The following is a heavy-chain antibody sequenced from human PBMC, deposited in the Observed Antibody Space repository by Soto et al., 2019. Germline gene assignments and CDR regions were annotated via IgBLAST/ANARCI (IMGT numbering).Heavy chain of an antibody. Sequence: QVQLVESGGGVVQPGRSLRLSCAASGFTFHSFTMHWVRQSPGKGLEWVALISYDGTNEYYADSVKGRFTISRDNSKSNLYLQMNSLRTDDTALYYCARDPRETTYYLDYWGQGTLVTVSS. CDR2: ISYDGTNE. CDR1: GFTFHSFT. CDR3: ARDPRETTYYLDY. V-gene: IGHV3-30-3*01. J-gene: IGHJ4*02. D-gene: IGHD1-1*01.